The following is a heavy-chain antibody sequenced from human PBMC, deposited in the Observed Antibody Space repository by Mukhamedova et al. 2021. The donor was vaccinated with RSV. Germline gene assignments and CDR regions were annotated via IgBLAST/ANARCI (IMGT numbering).Heavy chain of an antibody. D-gene: IGHD3-22*01. V-gene: IGHV4-34*01. J-gene: IGHJ4*02. Sequence: PPGKGLEWIGEINHSGSTNYNPSLKSRVTISVDTSKNQFSLKLSSVTAADTAVYYCARGLFRAGYYYDSSGYGYWGQGTLVTVSS. CDR2: INHSGST. CDR3: ARGLFRAGYYYDSSGYGY.